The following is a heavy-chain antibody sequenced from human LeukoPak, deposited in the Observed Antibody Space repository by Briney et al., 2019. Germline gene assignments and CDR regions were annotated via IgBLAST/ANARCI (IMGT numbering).Heavy chain of an antibody. J-gene: IGHJ4*02. CDR1: GFTFSSYW. CDR3: ARDYETTGIVGWFGESPPDY. D-gene: IGHD3-10*01. Sequence: GGSLRLSCAASGFTFSSYWMHWVRQTPGKGLVWVSRINSDGSTTSYADSVKGRFTISRDNAKNSLYLQMNSLRAEDTAVYYCARDYETTGIVGWFGESPPDYWGQGTLVTVSS. CDR2: INSDGSTT. V-gene: IGHV3-74*01.